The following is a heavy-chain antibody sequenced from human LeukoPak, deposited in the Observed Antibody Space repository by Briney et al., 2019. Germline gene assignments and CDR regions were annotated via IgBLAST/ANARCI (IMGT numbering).Heavy chain of an antibody. J-gene: IGHJ4*02. Sequence: SETLSLTCAVYGGSFSGYYWSWIRQPPGKGLEWIGEINHSGSTNYNPSLKSRVTISVDTSKNQFSLKLSSGTAADTAVYYCARVRVGATTDWGQGTLVTVSS. D-gene: IGHD1-26*01. CDR2: INHSGST. CDR1: GGSFSGYY. CDR3: ARVRVGATTD. V-gene: IGHV4-34*01.